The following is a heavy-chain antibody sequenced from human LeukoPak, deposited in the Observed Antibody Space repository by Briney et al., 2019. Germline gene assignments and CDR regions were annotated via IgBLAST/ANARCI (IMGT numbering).Heavy chain of an antibody. CDR2: IYYSGST. CDR3: ARADYSKIPNNWFDP. V-gene: IGHV4-39*07. J-gene: IGHJ5*02. D-gene: IGHD4-11*01. CDR1: GGSISSSSYY. Sequence: SETLSLTCTVSGGSISSSSYYWGWIRQPPGKGLEWIGSIYYSGSTYYNPSLKSRVTISVDTSKNQFSLKLSSVTAADTAVYYCARADYSKIPNNWFDPWGQGTLVTVSS.